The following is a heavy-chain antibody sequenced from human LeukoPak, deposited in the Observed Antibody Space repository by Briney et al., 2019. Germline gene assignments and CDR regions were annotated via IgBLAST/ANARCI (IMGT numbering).Heavy chain of an antibody. CDR3: AKDRGNLWFGEYPVDYYMDV. CDR2: ISGSGGST. CDR1: GFTFSSYG. J-gene: IGHJ6*03. D-gene: IGHD3-10*01. V-gene: IGHV3-23*01. Sequence: PGGSLRLSCAASGFTFSSYGMSWVRQAPGKGLEWVSAISGSGGSTYYADSVKGRFTISRDNSKNTLYLQMNSLRAEDTAVYYCAKDRGNLWFGEYPVDYYMDVWGKGTTVTISS.